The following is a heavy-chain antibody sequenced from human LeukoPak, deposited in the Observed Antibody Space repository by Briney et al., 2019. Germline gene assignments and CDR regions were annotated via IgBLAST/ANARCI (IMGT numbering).Heavy chain of an antibody. J-gene: IGHJ6*02. CDR1: GGSISSYY. D-gene: IGHD2-2*01. Sequence: PSETLSLTCTVSGGSISSYYWRWIRQPAGKGLEWIGRIYTSGSTNYNPSLKSRVTMSVDTSKNQFSLKLSSVTAADTAVYYCARVSTSDHYYYGMDVWGQGTTVTVSS. CDR3: ARVSTSDHYYYGMDV. V-gene: IGHV4-4*07. CDR2: IYTSGST.